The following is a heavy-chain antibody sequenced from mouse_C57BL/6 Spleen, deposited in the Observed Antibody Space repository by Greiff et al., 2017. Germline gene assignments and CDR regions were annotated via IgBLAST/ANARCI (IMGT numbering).Heavy chain of an antibody. Sequence: QVQLQQSGAELARQKKQGELPCNASGYTFTSYGISWVKQRTGQGLEWIGEIYPRSGNTYYNEKFKGKATLTADKSSSTAYMELRSLTSEDSAVYFCARRYFDYWGQGTTLTVSS. J-gene: IGHJ2*01. CDR2: IYPRSGNT. CDR3: ARRYFDY. CDR1: GYTFTSYG. V-gene: IGHV1-81*01.